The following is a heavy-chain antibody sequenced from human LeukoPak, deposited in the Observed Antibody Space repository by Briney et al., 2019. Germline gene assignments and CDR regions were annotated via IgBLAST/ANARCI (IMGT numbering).Heavy chain of an antibody. CDR1: GDSIFSTNW. CDR3: ARDGSWGGVDY. V-gene: IGHV4-4*02. J-gene: IGHJ4*02. Sequence: SETLSLTCAVSGDSIFSTNWWSWVRQPPGKGLEWIGEIYYSGSTHYSPSLKSRVTISIDKSKNQFSLKLTSVTAADTAVYYCARDGSWGGVDYWGQGTLVTVSS. CDR2: IYYSGST. D-gene: IGHD3-16*01.